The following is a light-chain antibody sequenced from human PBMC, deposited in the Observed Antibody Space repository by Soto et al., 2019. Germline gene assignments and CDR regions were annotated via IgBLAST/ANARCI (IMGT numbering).Light chain of an antibody. V-gene: IGKV1-5*01. CDR3: QQYNIYPYT. Sequence: DIQMTQSPSTLSASVGDRVTITCRASQSISSWLAWYQQKTGKAPKLLIYDASSLESGVPSRFSGSGSGTEFPLTISSLQPYDFATYYCQQYNIYPYTFGQGTKLEIK. CDR1: QSISSW. J-gene: IGKJ2*01. CDR2: DAS.